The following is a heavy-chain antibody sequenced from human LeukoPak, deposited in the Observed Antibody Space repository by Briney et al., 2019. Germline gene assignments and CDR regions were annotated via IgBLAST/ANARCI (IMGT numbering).Heavy chain of an antibody. J-gene: IGHJ4*02. D-gene: IGHD6-19*01. V-gene: IGHV3-53*01. CDR3: ARGSGWYKAVDY. CDR1: GFTVSSNY. CDR2: IYSGGST. Sequence: GGSLRLSCAASGFTVSSNYMSWVRQAAGKGLEWVSVIYSGGSTYYADSVKGRFTISRDDSKNTLYLQMNSLRAEDTAVYYCARGSGWYKAVDYWGQGTLVTVSS.